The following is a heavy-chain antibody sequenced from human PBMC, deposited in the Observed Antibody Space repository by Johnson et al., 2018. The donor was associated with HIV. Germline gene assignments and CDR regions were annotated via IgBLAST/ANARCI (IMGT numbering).Heavy chain of an antibody. CDR1: GFTVSSNY. J-gene: IGHJ3*02. V-gene: IGHV3-66*02. CDR3: ARVHGGATRAKGAFDI. D-gene: IGHD1-26*01. Sequence: VQLVESGGGLVQPGGSLRLSCAASGFTVSSNYMSWVRQAPGKGLEWVSVIYSGGSTYYAYSVKGRFTISRDNSKNTLYLQMNSLRAEDTAVYYCARVHGGATRAKGAFDIWGQGTMVTVSS. CDR2: IYSGGST.